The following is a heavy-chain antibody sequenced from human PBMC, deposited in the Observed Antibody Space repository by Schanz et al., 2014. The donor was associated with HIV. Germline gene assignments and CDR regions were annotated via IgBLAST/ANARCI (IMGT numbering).Heavy chain of an antibody. CDR3: YGDESGY. V-gene: IGHV3-33*08. D-gene: IGHD4-17*01. CDR2: IWYDGSNK. J-gene: IGHJ4*02. Sequence: VQLVESGGGLVQPGRSLRLSCAASGFTFSTYAMSWVRQAPGKGLEWVAVIWYDGSNKYYADSVKGRFTISRDNSKNTLYLQMNSLRAEDTAVYYCYGDESGYWGQGTLVTVSP. CDR1: GFTFSTYA.